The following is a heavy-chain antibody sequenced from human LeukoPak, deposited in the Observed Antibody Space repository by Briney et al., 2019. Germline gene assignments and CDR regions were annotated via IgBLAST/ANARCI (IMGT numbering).Heavy chain of an antibody. CDR2: IWYDASLD. CDR1: GFTFSRYG. J-gene: IGHJ2*01. D-gene: IGHD6-19*01. CDR3: VGGSSGGDWYFDL. Sequence: GGSLRLSCAASGFTFSRYGMNWVRQAPGKGLEWVALIWYDASLDFHADSMKGRFTISRDNSNNTVYLQLNSLRADDTAVYYCVGGSSGGDWYFDLWGRGTLVTVSS. V-gene: IGHV3-33*01.